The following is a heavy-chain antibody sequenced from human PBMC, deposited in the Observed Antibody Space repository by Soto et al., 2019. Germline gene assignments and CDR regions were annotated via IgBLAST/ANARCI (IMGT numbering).Heavy chain of an antibody. CDR1: GYSFTSIG. Sequence: QVQLVQSGAEVKKPGASVKVSCKASGYSFTSIGISWVRQAPGQGLEWMGWISGYNGNTHYAQKFEGRVTMTTDTPTSKAYMELRSRRSADTAVYYWARGVGWDGDHWDYWGQGTLVTVSS. CDR3: ARGVGWDGDHWDY. J-gene: IGHJ4*02. V-gene: IGHV1-18*01. CDR2: ISGYNGNT. D-gene: IGHD4-17*01.